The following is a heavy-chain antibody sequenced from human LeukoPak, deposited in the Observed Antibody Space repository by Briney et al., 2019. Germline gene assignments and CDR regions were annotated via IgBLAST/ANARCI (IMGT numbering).Heavy chain of an antibody. V-gene: IGHV1-69*06. CDR2: IIPIFGTA. CDR1: GGTFSSYA. J-gene: IGHJ5*02. CDR3: ARERPNSRLYQLLRSPRPYNWFDP. Sequence: GASVKVSCKASGGTFSSYAISWVRQAPGQGLEWMGGIIPIFGTANYAQKFQGRLTITADKSTSTAYMELSSLGSEDTAVYYCARERPNSRLYQLLRSPRPYNWFDPWGQGTLVTVSS. D-gene: IGHD2-2*01.